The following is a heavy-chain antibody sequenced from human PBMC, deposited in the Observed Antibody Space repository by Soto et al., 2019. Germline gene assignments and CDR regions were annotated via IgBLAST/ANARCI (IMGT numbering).Heavy chain of an antibody. CDR1: GYTFTGYY. V-gene: IGHV1-2*04. CDR2: INPNSGGT. D-gene: IGHD4-17*01. J-gene: IGHJ2*01. Sequence: ASVKVSCKASGYTFTGYYMHWVRQAPGQGLEWMGWINPNSGGTNYAQKFQGWVTMTRDTSISTAYMELSRLRSDDTAVYYCARGPSSTRPPFHYFDLWGRGTLVTVSS. CDR3: ARGPSSTRPPFHYFDL.